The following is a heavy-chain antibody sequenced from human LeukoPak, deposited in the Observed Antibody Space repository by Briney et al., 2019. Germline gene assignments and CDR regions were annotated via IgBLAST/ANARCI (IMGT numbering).Heavy chain of an antibody. CDR1: GGSISSYY. J-gene: IGHJ3*02. D-gene: IGHD6-6*01. CDR3: ARGAGSSLNAFDI. CDR2: INYSGST. V-gene: IGHV4-59*01. Sequence: SETLSLTCTVSGGSISSYYWSWIRQPPGKGLEWIGYINYSGSTNHDPSLKSRVTISVDTSKNQFSLKLSSVTAADTAVYYCARGAGSSLNAFDIWGQGTMVTVSS.